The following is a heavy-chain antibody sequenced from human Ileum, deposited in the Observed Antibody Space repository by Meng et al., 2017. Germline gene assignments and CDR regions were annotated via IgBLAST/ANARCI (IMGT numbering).Heavy chain of an antibody. V-gene: IGHV4-59*08. CDR3: ARGKAIPDF. CDR2: TYYSGTT. CDR1: GGSISGSY. J-gene: IGHJ4*02. Sequence: QVQLQVSGPGLVKPSETLSLTCTVSGGSISGSYWSWIRQFPGKGLEWIGYTYYSGTTNYNPSLRGRVTMSVDTSRTQFSLKLTSVTAAETAIYYCARGKAIPDFWGQGTLVTVSS. D-gene: IGHD2-2*02.